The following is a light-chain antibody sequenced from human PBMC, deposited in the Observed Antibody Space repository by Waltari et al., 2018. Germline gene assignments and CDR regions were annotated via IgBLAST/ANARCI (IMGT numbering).Light chain of an antibody. CDR3: QQGSILPLT. J-gene: IGKJ4*01. CDR1: RSVFNY. V-gene: IGKV3-11*01. CDR2: DTS. Sequence: VLTQSPATLSLSAGERATLSCRASRSVFNYLAWYQQKRGQAPRLLIYDTSKRATGIPARFSGSGSGTDFTLTISNLEADDFALYYCQQGSILPLTFGGGTKVEIK.